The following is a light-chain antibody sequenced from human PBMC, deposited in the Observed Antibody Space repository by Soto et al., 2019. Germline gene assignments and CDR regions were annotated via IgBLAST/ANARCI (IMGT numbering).Light chain of an antibody. Sequence: ETMMTQSPDTLSVSLGEIATLSFSASQSVSSSYLAWYQQKPGQAPRLLIYGASSRATGIPDRFSGSGSGTDFTLTISRLEPEDFAVYYCQQYDSSPKTFGQGTKVDIK. CDR2: GAS. CDR3: QQYDSSPKT. J-gene: IGKJ1*01. CDR1: QSVSSSY. V-gene: IGKV3-20*01.